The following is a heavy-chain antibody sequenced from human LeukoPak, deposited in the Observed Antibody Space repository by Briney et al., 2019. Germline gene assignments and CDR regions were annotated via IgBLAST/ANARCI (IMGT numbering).Heavy chain of an antibody. CDR2: INHSGST. J-gene: IGHJ4*02. CDR1: GGSFSGYY. CDR3: AIGFKPSIARGRIAVAGTFGY. Sequence: PSETLSLTCAVYGGSFSGYYWSWIRQPPGKGLEWIGEINHSGSTNYNPSLKSRVTISVDTSKNQFSLKLSSVTAADTAVYYCAIGFKPSIARGRIAVAGTFGYWGQGTLVTVSS. V-gene: IGHV4-34*01. D-gene: IGHD6-19*01.